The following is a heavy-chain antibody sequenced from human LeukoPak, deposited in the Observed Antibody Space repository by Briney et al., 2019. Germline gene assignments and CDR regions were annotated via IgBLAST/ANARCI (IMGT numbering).Heavy chain of an antibody. CDR1: GFTFSDHY. Sequence: GGSLRLSCAASGFTFSDHYMDWVRQAPGKGLEWVGRTRNKANSYNTEYAASVKGRFTISRDDSKNSLYLQMNSLKTEDTAVYYCASLVYGDQDDYWGQGTLVTVSS. V-gene: IGHV3-72*01. D-gene: IGHD4-17*01. CDR3: ASLVYGDQDDY. CDR2: TRNKANSYNT. J-gene: IGHJ4*02.